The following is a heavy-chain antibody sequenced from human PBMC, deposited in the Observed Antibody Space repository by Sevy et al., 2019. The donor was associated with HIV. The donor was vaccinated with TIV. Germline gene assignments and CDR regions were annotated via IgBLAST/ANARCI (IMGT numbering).Heavy chain of an antibody. V-gene: IGHV1-69*06. Sequence: ASVKVSCKASGGTFSSYAISWVRQAPGQGLEWMGGIIPIFGTANYAQKFQGRVTITADKSTSTAYMELSSLRSEDTAVYYCASRLSTAARNYYYYYMDVWGKGTTVTVSS. CDR3: ASRLSTAARNYYYYYMDV. CDR1: GGTFSSYA. J-gene: IGHJ6*03. CDR2: IIPIFGTA. D-gene: IGHD6-6*01.